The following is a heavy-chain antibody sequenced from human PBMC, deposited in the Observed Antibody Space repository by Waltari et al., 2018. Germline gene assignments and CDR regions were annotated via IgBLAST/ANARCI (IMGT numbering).Heavy chain of an antibody. D-gene: IGHD6-25*01. CDR2: IYSSGST. J-gene: IGHJ4*02. Sequence: EVQLVESGGGLVQPGGSLRLSCEASGITVVNNSMRWVRQAPGKGLELISLIYSSGSTYYADSVKGRFTISRDNSKNTLYLQMNSLRSEDTAVYFCARDPPGVAAAGPGRGWGQGTLVTVSS. CDR3: ARDPPGVAAAGPGRG. CDR1: GITVVNNS. V-gene: IGHV3-66*02.